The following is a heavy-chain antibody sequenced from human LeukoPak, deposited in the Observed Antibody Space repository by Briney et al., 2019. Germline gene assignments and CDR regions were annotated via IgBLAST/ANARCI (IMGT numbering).Heavy chain of an antibody. D-gene: IGHD3-22*01. J-gene: IGHJ4*02. CDR3: ARDSSGYYYGY. CDR2: ISAYNGST. V-gene: IGHV1-18*01. CDR1: GYTFTTYG. Sequence: AXVKVSCKASGYTFTTYGIIWVRQAPGQGREWMGWISAYNGSTNYAQNFQGRVTMTTDTSTSTAYMELRSLRSDDTAVYYCARDSSGYYYGYWGQGTLVTVSS.